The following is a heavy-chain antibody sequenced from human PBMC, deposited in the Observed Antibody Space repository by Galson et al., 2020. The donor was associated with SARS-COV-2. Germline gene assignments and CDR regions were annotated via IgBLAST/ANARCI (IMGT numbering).Heavy chain of an antibody. CDR3: ARRSSYSDIDPRNRFDP. J-gene: IGHJ5*02. D-gene: IGHD4-17*01. Sequence: GESLKISCQGSGYTFTNYWIAWVRQMPGKGLEWMGLFYPGDSNARYNPSFQGQVTFSADRSTDTAYLHWSSLKASDTAMYYCARRSSYSDIDPRNRFDPWCQGTLVTVSS. CDR1: GYTFTNYW. V-gene: IGHV5-51*01. CDR2: FYPGDSNA.